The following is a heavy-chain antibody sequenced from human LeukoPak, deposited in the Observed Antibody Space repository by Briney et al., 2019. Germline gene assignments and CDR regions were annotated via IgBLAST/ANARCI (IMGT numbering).Heavy chain of an antibody. CDR1: GGTFSSYA. Sequence: AASVKVSCKASGGTFSSYAISWVRQAPGQGLEWMGGIIPIFGTANYAQKFQGRVTITTDESTSTAYMELSSLRSEDTAVYYCASGTIWTSYYCYYMDVWGKGTTVTVSS. J-gene: IGHJ6*03. CDR2: IIPIFGTA. D-gene: IGHD3/OR15-3a*01. V-gene: IGHV1-69*05. CDR3: ASGTIWTSYYCYYMDV.